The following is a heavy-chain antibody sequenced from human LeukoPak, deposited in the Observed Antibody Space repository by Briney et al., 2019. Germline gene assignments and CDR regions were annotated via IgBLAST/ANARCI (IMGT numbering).Heavy chain of an antibody. V-gene: IGHV1-46*01. CDR2: MNPSGGST. CDR3: ARDPDGSGSYPIDY. Sequence: GASVKVSCKSSGYTFTSYFMHWVRQAPGQGLEWMGIMNPSGGSTSYAQKFQGRVTMTRDTSTSTVYMELDSLTSDDTAVYFCARDPDGSGSYPIDYWGQGTLVTVSS. CDR1: GYTFTSYF. D-gene: IGHD3-22*01. J-gene: IGHJ4*02.